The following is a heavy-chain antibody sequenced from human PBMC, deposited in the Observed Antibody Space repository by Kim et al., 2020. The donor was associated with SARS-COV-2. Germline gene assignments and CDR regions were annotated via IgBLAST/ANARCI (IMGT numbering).Heavy chain of an antibody. J-gene: IGHJ4*02. CDR2: IKSKTDGGTT. CDR3: TTPSRDKGGNYDY. Sequence: GGSLRLSCAASGFTFSNAWMSWVRQAPGKGLEWVGRIKSKTDGGTTDYAAPVKGRFTISRDDSKNTLYLQMNSLKTEDTAVYYCTTPSRDKGGNYDYWGQGTLVTVSS. V-gene: IGHV3-15*01. D-gene: IGHD2-15*01. CDR1: GFTFSNAW.